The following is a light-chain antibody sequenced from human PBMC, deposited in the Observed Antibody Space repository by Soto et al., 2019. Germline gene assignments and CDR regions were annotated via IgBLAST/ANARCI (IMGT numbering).Light chain of an antibody. CDR3: HQYGRSPWT. J-gene: IGKJ1*01. Sequence: EIVLTQSPGTLSLSPGQRATRSCRASEGGASNYLAWYQHKPGQSPRLLLFGASNRATGIPDRFSGSGSGADFTLTISRVEPEDFAVYYCHQYGRSPWTLGQGTRWIS. V-gene: IGKV3-20*01. CDR1: EGGASNY. CDR2: GAS.